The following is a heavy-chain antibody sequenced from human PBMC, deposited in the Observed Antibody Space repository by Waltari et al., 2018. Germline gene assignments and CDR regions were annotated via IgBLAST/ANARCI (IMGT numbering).Heavy chain of an antibody. J-gene: IGHJ2*01. CDR2: ISYSGVS. D-gene: IGHD3-10*01. CDR1: GVSISTSNYY. CDR3: AGIRRGFWFFDL. Sequence: QESGPGLVKPSETLSLTCTVSGVSISTSNYYWGWVRQPPGKGLEWIGTISYSGVSYYNSSLESRVTISLDTSKNQLSLRLASVIAADTAVYYCAGIRRGFWFFDLWGRGTLVTVSS. V-gene: IGHV4-39*07.